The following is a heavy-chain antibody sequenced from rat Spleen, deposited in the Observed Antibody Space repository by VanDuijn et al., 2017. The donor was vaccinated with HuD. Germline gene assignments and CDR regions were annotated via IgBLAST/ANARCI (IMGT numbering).Heavy chain of an antibody. CDR1: GFTFSNYD. Sequence: EVQLVESGGGLVQPGRSLKLSCAASGFTFSNYDMAWVRQAPTKGLEWVASISPSGDSTYYRDSVKGRFTISRDNAKSILYLQVDSLRSEDTATYFCTTAWVLNYWGQGVMVTVSS. CDR2: ISPSGDST. V-gene: IGHV5-27*01. CDR3: TTAWVLNY. J-gene: IGHJ2*01. D-gene: IGHD1-7*01.